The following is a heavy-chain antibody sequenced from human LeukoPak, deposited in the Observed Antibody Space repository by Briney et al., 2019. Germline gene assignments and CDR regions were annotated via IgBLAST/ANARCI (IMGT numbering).Heavy chain of an antibody. Sequence: SGGSLRLCCSTSGFTFSSYWMSWVRQAPGKGLEWVANIKQDGSEKYYVDSVKGRFTISRDNAKNSLFLQMNSLRADDTAVYYCAREYYDSSGYYHGWHWGQGALVTVSS. V-gene: IGHV3-7*01. CDR2: IKQDGSEK. D-gene: IGHD3-22*01. J-gene: IGHJ4*02. CDR3: AREYYDSSGYYHGWH. CDR1: GFTFSSYW.